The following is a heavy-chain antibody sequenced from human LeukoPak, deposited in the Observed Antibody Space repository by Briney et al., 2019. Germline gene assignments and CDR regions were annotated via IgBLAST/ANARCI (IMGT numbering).Heavy chain of an antibody. CDR2: IYYSGST. Sequence: SETLSLTCTVSGGSISSYYWSWIRQPPGKGLEWIGYIYYSGSTNYNPSLKSRVTISVDTSKNQFSLKLSSVTAADTAVYYCARQEHGDFWSGYYTGRRGMDVWGKGTTVTVSS. D-gene: IGHD3-3*01. J-gene: IGHJ6*03. CDR1: GGSISSYY. CDR3: ARQEHGDFWSGYYTGRRGMDV. V-gene: IGHV4-59*01.